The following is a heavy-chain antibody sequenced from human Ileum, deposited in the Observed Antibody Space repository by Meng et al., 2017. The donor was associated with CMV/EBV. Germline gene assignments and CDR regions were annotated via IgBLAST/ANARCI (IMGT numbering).Heavy chain of an antibody. CDR2: IITIFGTA. D-gene: IGHD3-3*01. V-gene: IGHV1-69*05. J-gene: IGHJ4*02. CDR3: ARAALTIFGVVIGTYFDY. CDR1: GGTFSSYA. Sequence: SGGTFSSYAISWVRQAPGQGLEWMGGIITIFGTANYAQKFQGRVTITTDESTSTAYMELSSLRSEDTAVYYCARAALTIFGVVIGTYFDYWGQGTLVTVS.